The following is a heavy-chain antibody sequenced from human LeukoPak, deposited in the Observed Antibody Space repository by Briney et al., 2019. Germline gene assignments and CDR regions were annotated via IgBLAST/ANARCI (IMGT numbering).Heavy chain of an antibody. CDR1: GGPISSSSYY. J-gene: IGHJ5*02. D-gene: IGHD1-26*01. CDR3: ARHGRLGGSYSP. Sequence: SETLSLTCTVSGGPISSSSYYWGWIRQPPGKGLEWIGSIYNSGSTYYNPSLKSRVTISVDTSKNQFSMKLSSVTAADTAVYYCARHGRLGGSYSPWGQGTLVTVSS. V-gene: IGHV4-39*01. CDR2: IYNSGST.